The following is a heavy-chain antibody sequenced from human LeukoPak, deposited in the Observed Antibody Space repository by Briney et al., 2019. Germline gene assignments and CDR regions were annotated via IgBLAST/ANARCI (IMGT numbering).Heavy chain of an antibody. V-gene: IGHV3-23*01. Sequence: GGSLRLSCAASGFTFSSYAMSWVRQAPGKGLEWVSAISGSGGSTYYADSVKGRFTISRDNSKNTLYLQMNSLRAEDTAVYYSAKSRTGIRYCRGGGYYSAGVFAYWGQGALVTVSS. CDR2: ISGSGGST. J-gene: IGHJ4*02. D-gene: IGHD2-15*01. CDR1: GFTFSSYA. CDR3: AKSRTGIRYCRGGGYYSAGVFAY.